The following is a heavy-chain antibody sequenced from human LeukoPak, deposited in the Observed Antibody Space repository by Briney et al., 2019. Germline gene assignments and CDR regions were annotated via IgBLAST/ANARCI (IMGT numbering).Heavy chain of an antibody. CDR1: GFSFTDYP. D-gene: IGHD2-8*01. CDR3: ARDRGYCSNVVCHREWFDS. J-gene: IGHJ5*01. V-gene: IGHV3-48*02. CDR2: IRTTAEGAKYA. Sequence: GGSLRLSCATSGFSFTDYPMNWVRQAPGKGLEWISNIRTTAEGAKYAYYADSVKGRVTISRDDGKNTLYLHMNSLRDDDTAVYHCARDRGYCSNVVCHREWFDSWGQGTLVTVSS.